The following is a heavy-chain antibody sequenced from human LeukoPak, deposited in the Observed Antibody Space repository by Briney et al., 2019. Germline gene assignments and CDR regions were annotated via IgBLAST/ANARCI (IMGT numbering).Heavy chain of an antibody. D-gene: IGHD5-24*01. V-gene: IGHV1-3*01. Sequence: ASVKVSCKASGYTFTSYALHWARRAPGQRLEWMGWINAGNGNTKYSQKFQGRVTITRDTSASTAYMELSSLRSDDTAVYYCVRAMAPLDTFNYQYAMDVWGQGTMVTVSS. J-gene: IGHJ6*02. CDR3: VRAMAPLDTFNYQYAMDV. CDR1: GYTFTSYA. CDR2: INAGNGNT.